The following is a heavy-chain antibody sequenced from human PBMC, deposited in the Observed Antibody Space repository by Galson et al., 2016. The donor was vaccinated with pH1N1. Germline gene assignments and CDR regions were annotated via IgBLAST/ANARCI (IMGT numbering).Heavy chain of an antibody. CDR2: INPNNGGT. CDR1: GYTFTGFF. V-gene: IGHV1-2*02. Sequence: SVKVSCKASGYTFTGFFMHWVRQAPGQGLEWMGWINPNNGGTNYAQKFQGRVTLTRDASISTAYMELSRQRSDDTAVYYCARDLHYDTSGYYPLDPGGQGTLVTVSS. CDR3: ARDLHYDTSGYYPLDP. D-gene: IGHD3-22*01. J-gene: IGHJ5*02.